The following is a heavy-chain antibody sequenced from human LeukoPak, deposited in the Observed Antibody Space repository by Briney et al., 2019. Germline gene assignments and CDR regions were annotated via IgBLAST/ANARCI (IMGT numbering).Heavy chain of an antibody. CDR3: AREARGYSYGIGY. CDR1: GYSISSGYY. Sequence: PSETLSLTCSVSGYSISSGYYWGWIRQPPGKGLEWIGSIYHSGSTYYNPSLKSRVTISVDTSKNQFSLKLSSVTAADTAVYYCAREARGYSYGIGYWGQGTLVTVSS. J-gene: IGHJ4*02. CDR2: IYHSGST. V-gene: IGHV4-38-2*02. D-gene: IGHD5-18*01.